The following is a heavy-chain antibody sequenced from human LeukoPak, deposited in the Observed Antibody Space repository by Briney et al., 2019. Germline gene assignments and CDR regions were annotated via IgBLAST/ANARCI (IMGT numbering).Heavy chain of an antibody. CDR2: ISGSGGST. CDR3: AKVKGSSWSPEDWYFDL. V-gene: IGHV3-23*01. Sequence: PGASLRLSCAASGFTFSSYAMSWVRQAPGKGLEWVSAISGSGGSTYYADSVKGRFTISRDNSKNTLYLQMNSLRAEDTAVYYRAKVKGSSWSPEDWYFDLWGRGTLVTVSS. D-gene: IGHD6-13*01. CDR1: GFTFSSYA. J-gene: IGHJ2*01.